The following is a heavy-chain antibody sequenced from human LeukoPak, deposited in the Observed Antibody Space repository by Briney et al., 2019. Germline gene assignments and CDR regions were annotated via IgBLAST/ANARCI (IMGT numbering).Heavy chain of an antibody. CDR1: GGTFSSYA. CDR2: IIPVFGTS. J-gene: IGHJ5*02. V-gene: IGHV1-69*01. CDR3: ARVTGGRYCSTTSCYTRGWFDP. Sequence: GASVKVSCKASGGTFSSYAISWVRQAPGQGLEWMGGIIPVFGTSNYAQKFQGRVTITADESTRTAYMELSSLRSEDTAVYYCARVTGGRYCSTTSCYTRGWFDPWGQGTLVTVSS. D-gene: IGHD2-2*02.